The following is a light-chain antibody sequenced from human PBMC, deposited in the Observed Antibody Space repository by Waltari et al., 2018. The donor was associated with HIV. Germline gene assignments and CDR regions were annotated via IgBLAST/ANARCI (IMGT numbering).Light chain of an antibody. V-gene: IGLV2-23*02. Sequence: QSALTQPASVSGAPGQSITISYGGTSRDVGTYKLVSWYQQHPGKAPRLLIYEVTKRPSGISNRFSGSKSGNTASLAISGLQDEDEAEYYCFSYAGSSPSFYVFGTGTKVSVL. CDR1: SRDVGTYKL. J-gene: IGLJ1*01. CDR3: FSYAGSSPSFYV. CDR2: EVT.